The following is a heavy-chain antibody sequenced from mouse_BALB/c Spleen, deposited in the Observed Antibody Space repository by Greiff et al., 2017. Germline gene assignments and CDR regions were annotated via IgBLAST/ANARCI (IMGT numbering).Heavy chain of an antibody. CDR3: ARQGDYGPSYWYFDV. J-gene: IGHJ1*01. CDR1: GYTFTDYN. V-gene: IGHV1-18*01. Sequence: VQLQQPGPELVKPGASVKIPCKASGYTFTDYNMDWVKQSHGKSLEWIGDINPNNGGTIYNQKFKGKATLTVDKSSSTAYMELRSLTSEDTAVYYCARQGDYGPSYWYFDVWGAGTTVTVSS. D-gene: IGHD1-2*01. CDR2: INPNNGGT.